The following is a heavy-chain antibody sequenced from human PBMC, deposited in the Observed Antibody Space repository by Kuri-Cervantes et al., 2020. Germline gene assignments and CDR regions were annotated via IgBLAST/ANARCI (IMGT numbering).Heavy chain of an antibody. J-gene: IGHJ6*02. D-gene: IGHD3-22*01. Sequence: SETLSLTCTVSGGSISSYYWSWIRQPPGKGLEWIGYIYYSGSTNYSPSLKSRVTISVDTSKNQFSLKLSSVTAADTAVYYCARDRQYYYDSSGYYQYYGMDVWGQGTTVTVSS. CDR2: IYYSGST. CDR3: ARDRQYYYDSSGYYQYYGMDV. CDR1: GGSISSYY. V-gene: IGHV4-59*01.